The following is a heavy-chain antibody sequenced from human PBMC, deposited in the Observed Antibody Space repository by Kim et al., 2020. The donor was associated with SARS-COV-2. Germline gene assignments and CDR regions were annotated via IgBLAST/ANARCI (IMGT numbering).Heavy chain of an antibody. D-gene: IGHD2-21*01. CDR2: T. V-gene: IGHV4-39*07. Sequence: TYYNPSLKSRVTISVDTSKNQFSRQLSSVTAADTAVYYCARARGYYPVDIWGQGTMVTVSS. J-gene: IGHJ3*02. CDR3: ARARGYYPVDI.